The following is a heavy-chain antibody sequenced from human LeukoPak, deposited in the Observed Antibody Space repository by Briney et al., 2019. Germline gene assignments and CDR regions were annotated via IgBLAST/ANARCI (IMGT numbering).Heavy chain of an antibody. J-gene: IGHJ4*02. CDR3: AFGASNWDQFDY. CDR2: IYPADSHT. Sequence: GESLKISRKGSGYTFTNHWIAWVRQIPGQGLEWMGIIYPADSHTRYSPSFQGQVTISADKSVRTAYLQWSSLKASDTAMYYCAFGASNWDQFDYWGQGTLVTVSS. CDR1: GYTFTNHW. V-gene: IGHV5-51*01. D-gene: IGHD7-27*01.